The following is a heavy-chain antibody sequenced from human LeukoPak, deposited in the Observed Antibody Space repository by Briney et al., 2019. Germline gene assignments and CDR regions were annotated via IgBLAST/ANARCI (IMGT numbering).Heavy chain of an antibody. J-gene: IGHJ4*02. D-gene: IGHD3-22*01. CDR2: IYSGGNT. V-gene: IGHV3-66*01. CDR1: GFTVSVNY. Sequence: GGSLRLSCAAFGFTVSVNYMSWVRQAPGKGLECVSVIYSGGNTYYADSVKGRFTISRDNSKNTLYLQMNSLRAEDAAVYYCARKTDSGGQGDYWGPGTLVTVSS. CDR3: ARKTDSGGQGDY.